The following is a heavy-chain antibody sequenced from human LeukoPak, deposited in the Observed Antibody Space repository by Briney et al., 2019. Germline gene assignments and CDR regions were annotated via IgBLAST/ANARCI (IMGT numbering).Heavy chain of an antibody. CDR3: ARDKGLYGSGSYYCY. CDR2: INSDGSSR. CDR1: GFTFSNYW. V-gene: IGHV3-74*01. J-gene: IGHJ4*02. Sequence: GGSLRLSCAASGFTFSNYWMHWVRQTPGKGLVWVSRINSDGSSRNYADSVKGRFTISRDNAKNTLYLQMNSLRAEDTAVYYCARDKGLYGSGSYYCYWGQGTLVTVSS. D-gene: IGHD3-10*01.